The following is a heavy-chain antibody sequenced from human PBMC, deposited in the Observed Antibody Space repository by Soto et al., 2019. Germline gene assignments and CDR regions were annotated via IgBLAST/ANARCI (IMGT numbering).Heavy chain of an antibody. CDR1: GFTFSSYA. J-gene: IGHJ4*02. D-gene: IGHD5-18*01. V-gene: IGHV3-30-3*01. Sequence: QVQLVESGGGVVQPGRSLRLSCAASGFTFSSYAMHWVRQAPGKGLEWVAVISYDGSNKYYADSVKGRFTISRGNSKNTLYLQMNSLRAEDTAVYYCARVRIQLWFNDATDYWGQGTLVTVSS. CDR2: ISYDGSNK. CDR3: ARVRIQLWFNDATDY.